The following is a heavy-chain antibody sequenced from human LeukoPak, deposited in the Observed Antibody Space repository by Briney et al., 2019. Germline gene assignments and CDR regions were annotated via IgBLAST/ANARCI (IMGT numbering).Heavy chain of an antibody. CDR3: ARDRPADY. CDR1: GFTFSSYA. D-gene: IGHD2-2*01. Sequence: GGSLRLSCAASGFTFSSYAMHWVRQAPGKGLEWVSYISSGSSTIYYADSVKGRFTISRDNAKNSLYLQMNSLRAEDTAMYYCARDRPADYWGQGTLVTVSS. J-gene: IGHJ4*02. CDR2: ISSGSSTI. V-gene: IGHV3-48*04.